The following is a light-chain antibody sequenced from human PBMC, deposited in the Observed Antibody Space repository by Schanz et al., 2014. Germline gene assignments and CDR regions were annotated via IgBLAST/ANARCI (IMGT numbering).Light chain of an antibody. Sequence: QSALTQPASVSGSPGQSITISCTGTSSDVGGYNYVSWYQQHPGKAPKLMIYDVSNRPSGVSNRFSGSKSGNTASLTISGLQAEDEADYYCCSYAGSRTFVLFGGGTKLTVL. CDR3: CSYAGSRTFVL. CDR2: DVS. J-gene: IGLJ3*02. V-gene: IGLV2-14*01. CDR1: SSDVGGYNY.